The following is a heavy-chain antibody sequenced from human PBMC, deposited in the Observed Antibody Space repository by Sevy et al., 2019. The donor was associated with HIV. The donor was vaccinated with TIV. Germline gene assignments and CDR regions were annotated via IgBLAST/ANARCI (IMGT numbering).Heavy chain of an antibody. CDR2: ISSNGGST. V-gene: IGHV3-64D*06. CDR3: VKDPNSYGYPTYYFDY. D-gene: IGHD5-18*01. J-gene: IGHJ4*02. CDR1: GFTFSSYV. Sequence: QLGGSLRLSCSASGFTFSSYVMHWVRQAPGKGLEYVSGISSNGGSTDYADSVKGRFTISRDNSKNTLYLQMSSLRAEDTAVYYCVKDPNSYGYPTYYFDYWGQGTLVTVSS.